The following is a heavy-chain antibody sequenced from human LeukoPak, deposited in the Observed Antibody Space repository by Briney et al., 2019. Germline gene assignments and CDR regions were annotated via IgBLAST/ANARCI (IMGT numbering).Heavy chain of an antibody. CDR3: ARDKGSDYYYYYMDV. V-gene: IGHV3-21*01. Sequence: PGGSLRLSCAASGLSFSSYTMNWVRQAPGKGLEWVSAISRAGGCIDYADSVKGRFTISRDNAKNSLYLQMNSLRVEDTAIYYCARDKGSDYYYYYMDVWGKGTTVTVSS. J-gene: IGHJ6*03. D-gene: IGHD6-19*01. CDR1: GLSFSSYT. CDR2: ISRAGGCI.